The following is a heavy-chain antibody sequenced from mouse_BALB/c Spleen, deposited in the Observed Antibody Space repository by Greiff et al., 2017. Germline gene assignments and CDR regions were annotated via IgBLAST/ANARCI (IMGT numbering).Heavy chain of an antibody. Sequence: EVKLQESGGGLVKPGGSLKLSCAASGFTFSDYYMYWVRQTPEKRLEWVATISDGGSYTYYPDSVKGRFTISRDNAKNNLYLQMSSLKSEDTAMYYCAREDYGPFAYWGQGTLVTVSA. CDR3: AREDYGPFAY. J-gene: IGHJ3*01. CDR1: GFTFSDYY. V-gene: IGHV5-4*02. D-gene: IGHD1-2*01. CDR2: ISDGGSYT.